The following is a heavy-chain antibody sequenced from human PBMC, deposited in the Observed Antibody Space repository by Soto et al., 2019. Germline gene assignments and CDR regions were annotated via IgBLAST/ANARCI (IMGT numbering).Heavy chain of an antibody. V-gene: IGHV4-30-4*01. CDR2: IYYSGST. CDR1: GGSISSGDYY. J-gene: IGHJ4*02. D-gene: IGHD3-3*01. Sequence: QVQLQESGPGLVKPSQTLSLTCTVSGGSISSGDYYWSWIRQPPGKGLEWIGYIYYSGSTYYNPSLKSRVTISVDTSKNQFSLKLSSVTAADTAVYYYARSDIYDFWSGYYTPRYWGQGTLVTVSS. CDR3: ARSDIYDFWSGYYTPRY.